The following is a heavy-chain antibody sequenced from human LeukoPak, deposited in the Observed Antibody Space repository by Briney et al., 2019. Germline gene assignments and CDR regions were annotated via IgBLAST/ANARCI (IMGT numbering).Heavy chain of an antibody. CDR1: GFTFSNYE. CDR2: ITSGGHGR. J-gene: IGHJ1*01. Sequence: PGGSLRLSCAASGFTFSNYELNWVRQAPGQGLEWVAYITSGGHGRYYADSVQGRFTISRDNAKNSLYLQMNSLRVDDTSDYYCARGGTGWPYWGQGILVTVSS. D-gene: IGHD6-19*01. CDR3: ARGGTGWPY. V-gene: IGHV3-48*03.